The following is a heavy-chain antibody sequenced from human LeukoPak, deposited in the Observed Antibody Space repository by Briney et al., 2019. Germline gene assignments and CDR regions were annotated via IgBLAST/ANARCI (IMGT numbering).Heavy chain of an antibody. Sequence: GGSLRLSCAASGFTFSSYAMSWVRQAPGKGLEWVSAISGSGGSTYYADSVKGRFTISRDNSKNTLYLQMNSLRAEDTAVYYCAKGGVEVPAAMPALNNYYYYGMDVWGHGTTVTVSS. CDR3: AKGGVEVPAAMPALNNYYYYGMDV. CDR1: GFTFSSYA. V-gene: IGHV3-23*01. J-gene: IGHJ6*02. CDR2: ISGSGGST. D-gene: IGHD2-2*01.